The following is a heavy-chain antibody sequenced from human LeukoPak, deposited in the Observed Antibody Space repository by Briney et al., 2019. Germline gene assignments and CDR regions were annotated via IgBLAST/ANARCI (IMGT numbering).Heavy chain of an antibody. Sequence: KPSETLSLTCTVSGGSISSYYWSWIRQPPGKGLEWIGYIYYSGSTYYNPSLKSRVTISVDTSKNQFSLKLSSVTAADTAVYYCARSPGKIVVVPAGGDYYYYMDVWGKGTTVTVSS. J-gene: IGHJ6*03. V-gene: IGHV4-59*08. D-gene: IGHD2-2*01. CDR1: GGSISSYY. CDR3: ARSPGKIVVVPAGGDYYYYMDV. CDR2: IYYSGST.